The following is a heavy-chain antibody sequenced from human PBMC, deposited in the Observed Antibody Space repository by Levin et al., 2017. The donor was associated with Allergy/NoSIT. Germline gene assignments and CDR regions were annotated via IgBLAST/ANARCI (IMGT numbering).Heavy chain of an antibody. D-gene: IGHD2-21*02. CDR3: ARGPSDCYSYFES. CDR1: GDSVSNRSAA. J-gene: IGHJ4*02. CDR2: AYYRSKWYT. V-gene: IGHV6-1*01. Sequence: SETLSLTCAISGDSVSNRSAAWNWIRQSPSGGLEWLGRAYYRSKWYTDYVLSVKSRITISPDTSKNQIYLHLNSVSPEDTAIYYCARGPSDCYSYFESWGQGTLVTVSS.